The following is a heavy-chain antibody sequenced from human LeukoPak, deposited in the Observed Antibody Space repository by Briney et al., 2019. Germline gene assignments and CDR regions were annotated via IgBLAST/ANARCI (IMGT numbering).Heavy chain of an antibody. CDR2: IYYSGST. V-gene: IGHV4-31*03. CDR1: GGSISSGGYY. J-gene: IGHJ4*02. CDR3: ARARKDGYNNYDY. D-gene: IGHD5-24*01. Sequence: PSETLSLTCTVSGGSISSGGYYWSWIRQHPGKGLEWIGYIYYSGSTYYNPSLKSRVTISVDTSKNQFSLKLSSVTAADTAVYYCARARKDGYNNYDYWGQGTLVTVSS.